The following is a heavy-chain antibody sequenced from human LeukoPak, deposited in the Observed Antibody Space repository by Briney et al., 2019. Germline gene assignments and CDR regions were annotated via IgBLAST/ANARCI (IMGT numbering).Heavy chain of an antibody. D-gene: IGHD1-26*01. CDR1: GGSISPYY. J-gene: IGHJ4*02. Sequence: PPETLSLTCTVSGGSISPYYWSWIRQPPGKGLEWIGYIYYSGSTNYNPSLKSRVTISVDTSKNQFSLKLSSVTAADTAVYYCARHGGGGESYPRVFDYWGRGTLVTVSS. V-gene: IGHV4-59*08. CDR3: ARHGGGGESYPRVFDY. CDR2: IYYSGST.